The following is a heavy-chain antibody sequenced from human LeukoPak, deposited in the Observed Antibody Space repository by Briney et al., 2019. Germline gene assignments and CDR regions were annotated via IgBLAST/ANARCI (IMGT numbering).Heavy chain of an antibody. D-gene: IGHD1-26*01. Sequence: ASVKVSCKASGYTFTGYYTHWVRQAPGQGLEWMGWINPNSGGTNYAQMFRDRVTMTRDTSISTAYMELSRLRSDDTAVYYCARELFYTSGSKSNRVDYWGQGTLVTVSS. J-gene: IGHJ4*02. CDR3: ARELFYTSGSKSNRVDY. V-gene: IGHV1-2*02. CDR2: INPNSGGT. CDR1: GYTFTGYY.